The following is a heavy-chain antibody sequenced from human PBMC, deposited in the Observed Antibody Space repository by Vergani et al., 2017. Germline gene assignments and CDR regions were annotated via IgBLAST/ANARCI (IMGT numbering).Heavy chain of an antibody. D-gene: IGHD3-22*01. CDR1: GGTFSSYA. V-gene: IGHV1-46*03. J-gene: IGHJ4*02. Sequence: QVQLVQSGAEVKKPGSSVKVSCKASGGTFSSYAISWVRQAPGQGLEWMGIINPSGGSTTYAQQFQGRLTMTRDTSTSTVYMDLSNLRSEDTAVYYCARGWYYDSIAYWAYWGQGTLVTVSS. CDR3: ARGWYYDSIAYWAY. CDR2: INPSGGST.